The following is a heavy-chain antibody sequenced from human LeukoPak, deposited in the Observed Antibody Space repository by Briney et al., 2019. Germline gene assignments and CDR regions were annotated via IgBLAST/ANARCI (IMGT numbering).Heavy chain of an antibody. J-gene: IGHJ4*02. CDR2: IYYSGST. V-gene: IGHV4-59*12. CDR3: ARAEGDGGNSDYFDY. D-gene: IGHD4-23*01. Sequence: SETLSLTCTVSGGSISSYYWSWIRQPPGKGLECMGYIYYSGSTNYNPSLKSRVTISVDTSKNHFSLKLSSVTAADTAVYYCARAEGDGGNSDYFDYWGRGTLVTVSS. CDR1: GGSISSYY.